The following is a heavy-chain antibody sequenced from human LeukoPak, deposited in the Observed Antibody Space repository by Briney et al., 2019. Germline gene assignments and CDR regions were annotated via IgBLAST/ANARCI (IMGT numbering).Heavy chain of an antibody. CDR1: GYTFTGYY. V-gene: IGHV1-2*02. D-gene: IGHD3-3*01. CDR3: ARVNDFWSGYGYYYYMDV. CDR2: INPNSGGT. J-gene: IGHJ6*03. Sequence: ASVKVSCKASGYTFTGYYMHWVRQAPGQGLEWMGWINPNSGGTNYAQKFQGRVTMTRDTSISTAYMELSRLRSDDTAVYYCARVNDFWSGYGYYYYMDVWGKGTTVTVSS.